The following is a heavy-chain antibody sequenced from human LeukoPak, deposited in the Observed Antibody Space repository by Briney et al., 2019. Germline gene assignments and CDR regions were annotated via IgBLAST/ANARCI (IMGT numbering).Heavy chain of an antibody. CDR2: IYSSGST. Sequence: SQTLSLTCTVSGGSISSGSYYWSWIRQPAGKGLEWIGRIYSSGSTNYNPSLKSRVTISVDTSKNQFSLKLSSVTAADTAVYYCAREGYYYDSSAYSPKDWYFDLWGRGTLVTVSS. CDR1: GGSISSGSYY. D-gene: IGHD3-22*01. J-gene: IGHJ2*01. CDR3: AREGYYYDSSAYSPKDWYFDL. V-gene: IGHV4-61*02.